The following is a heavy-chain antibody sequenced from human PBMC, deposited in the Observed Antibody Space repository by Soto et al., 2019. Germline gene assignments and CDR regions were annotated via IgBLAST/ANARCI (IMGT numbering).Heavy chain of an antibody. J-gene: IGHJ4*02. CDR1: GGSFSGYY. CDR3: ARLKAARTRYFDY. V-gene: IGHV4-34*01. D-gene: IGHD6-6*01. Sequence: SETLSLTCAVYGGSFSGYYWSWIRQPPGKGLEWIGEINHSGSTNYNPSLKSRVTISVDTSKNQFSLKLSSVTAADTAVYYCARLKAARTRYFDYWGQGTLVTVSS. CDR2: INHSGST.